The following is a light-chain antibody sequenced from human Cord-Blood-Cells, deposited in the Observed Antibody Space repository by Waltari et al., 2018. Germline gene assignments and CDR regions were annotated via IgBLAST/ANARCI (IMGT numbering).Light chain of an antibody. CDR1: SGINVGTYR. CDR2: YKSDSDK. Sequence: QAVLTQPASLSASPGASASLTCTLRSGINVGTYRIYWYQQKQGSPPQYLLRYKSDSDKQQCAVVPSCFSGSKDASANAVILLISGLQSEDEADYYCMIWHSSAWVFGGGTKLTVL. V-gene: IGLV5-45*01. CDR3: MIWHSSAWV. J-gene: IGLJ3*02.